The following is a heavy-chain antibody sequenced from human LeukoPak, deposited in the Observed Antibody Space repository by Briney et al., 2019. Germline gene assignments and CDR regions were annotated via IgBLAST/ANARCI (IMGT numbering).Heavy chain of an antibody. CDR1: GGSISSSNW. CDR3: ARVGSSSWYSAHWFDP. D-gene: IGHD6-13*01. J-gene: IGHJ5*02. V-gene: IGHV4-4*02. Sequence: SETLSLTCAVSGGSISSSNWWSWVRQPPGKGLEWIGEIYHSGSTNYNPSLKSRVTISVDKSKNQFSLKLSSVTAADTAVYYCARVGSSSWYSAHWFDPWGQGTLVTVSS. CDR2: IYHSGST.